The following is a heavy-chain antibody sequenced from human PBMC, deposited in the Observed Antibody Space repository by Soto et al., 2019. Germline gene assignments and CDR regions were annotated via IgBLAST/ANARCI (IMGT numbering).Heavy chain of an antibody. V-gene: IGHV1-69*01. J-gene: IGHJ5*02. CDR3: AREGPPDIAWFAP. D-gene: IGHD2-15*01. CDR1: GGTFSIYT. Sequence: QVQLVQSGAEGKKPGSSVKVSCKASGGTFSIYTISWVRQAPGQGLEWMGGSANSAQKFQGRLTVTADESTRTVYLELSSLTSEDTAVYYCAREGPPDIAWFAPWGQGPLVSVSS. CDR2: GSA.